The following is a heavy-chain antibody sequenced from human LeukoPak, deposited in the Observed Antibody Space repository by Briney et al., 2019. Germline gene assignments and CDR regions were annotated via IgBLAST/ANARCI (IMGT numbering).Heavy chain of an antibody. Sequence: GGSLRFSCAASGFTFSGYWMSWVRQAPGKGLEWVANIKQDGSEKCYVDSVKGRFTISRDNAKNSLYLQMNSLRAEDTAVYYCARGANWAFDYWGQGTLVTVSS. V-gene: IGHV3-7*05. CDR2: IKQDGSEK. CDR1: GFTFSGYW. D-gene: IGHD7-27*01. CDR3: ARGANWAFDY. J-gene: IGHJ4*02.